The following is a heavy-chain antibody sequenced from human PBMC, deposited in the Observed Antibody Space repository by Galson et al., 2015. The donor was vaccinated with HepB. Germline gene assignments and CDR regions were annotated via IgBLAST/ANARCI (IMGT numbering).Heavy chain of an antibody. CDR1: GFTFSDHY. CDR2: SSDKAESYTK. Sequence: SLRLSCAASGFTFSDHYMDWVRQAPGKGLEWVGRSSDKAESYTKEYAASVQGRFTISRDDSENSLFLQMNSLKAEDTAVYYCARYSSRGGGLDVWGQGTTVTVSS. D-gene: IGHD6-19*01. V-gene: IGHV3-72*01. CDR3: ARYSSRGGGLDV. J-gene: IGHJ6*02.